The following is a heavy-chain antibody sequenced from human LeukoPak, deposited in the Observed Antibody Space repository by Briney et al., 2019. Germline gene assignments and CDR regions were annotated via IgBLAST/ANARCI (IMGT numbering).Heavy chain of an antibody. J-gene: IGHJ4*02. D-gene: IGHD3-10*01. V-gene: IGHV4-34*01. CDR2: INHSGST. CDR1: GGSFSGYY. CDR3: ARGVLWFGEKYYFDY. Sequence: SETLSLTCAVYGGSFSGYYWSWIRQPPGKGLEWIGEINHSGSTNYNPSLKSRVTISVDTSKIQFSLKLSSVTAADTAVYYCARGVLWFGEKYYFDYWGQGTLVTVSS.